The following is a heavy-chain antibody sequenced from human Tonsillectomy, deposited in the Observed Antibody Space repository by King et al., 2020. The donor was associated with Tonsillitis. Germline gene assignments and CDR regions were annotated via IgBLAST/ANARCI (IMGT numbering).Heavy chain of an antibody. J-gene: IGHJ3*02. CDR2: INRDGSET. Sequence: VQLVESGGGLVQPGGSLRLSCAASGFTFSTYWLTWVRQAPGKGLEWVANINRDGSETYYVDSVKGRFTVSRDNAKNSLYLQMNSLRAEDTAIYYCARDSSPALSGSWYDACDIWGQGTMVTVSS. CDR3: ARDSSPALSGSWYDACDI. D-gene: IGHD2-15*01. CDR1: GFTFSTYW. V-gene: IGHV3-7*01.